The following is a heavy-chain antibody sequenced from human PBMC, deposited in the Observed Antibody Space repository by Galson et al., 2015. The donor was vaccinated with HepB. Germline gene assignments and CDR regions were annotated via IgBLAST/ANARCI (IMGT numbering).Heavy chain of an antibody. V-gene: IGHV3-21*01. CDR2: TTSTSSYV. D-gene: IGHD6-13*01. CDR3: VRSSGYSRTWYAGPADFDY. Sequence: SLRLSCAASGFTFSNFNMNWVRQAPGKGLEWVSSTTSTSSYVYYVGSVKGRFAISRDNAKNSLYLRMNSLRAEDTAVYYCVRSSGYSRTWYAGPADFDYWGQGILVTVSS. CDR1: GFTFSNFN. J-gene: IGHJ4*02.